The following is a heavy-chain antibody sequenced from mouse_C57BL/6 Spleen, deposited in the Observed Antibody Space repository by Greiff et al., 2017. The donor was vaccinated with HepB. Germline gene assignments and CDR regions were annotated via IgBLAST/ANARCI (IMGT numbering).Heavy chain of an antibody. J-gene: IGHJ4*01. CDR1: GYTFTDYN. D-gene: IGHD2-2*01. CDR3: ARYRLPYYAMDY. V-gene: IGHV1-18*01. Sequence: EVQLQQSGPELVKPGASVKIPCKASGYTFTDYNMDWVKQSHGKSLEWIGDINPNNGGTIYNQKFKGKATLTVDKSSSTAYMELRSLTSEDTAVYYCARYRLPYYAMDYWGQGTSVTVSS. CDR2: INPNNGGT.